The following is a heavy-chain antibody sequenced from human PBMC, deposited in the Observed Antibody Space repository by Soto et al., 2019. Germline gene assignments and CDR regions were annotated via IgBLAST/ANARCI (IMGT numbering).Heavy chain of an antibody. CDR1: GFTFSNYW. V-gene: IGHV3-74*01. CDR3: VWDSYGDY. D-gene: IGHD3-10*01. Sequence: EVQLVESGGGLVQPGGSLRLSCAGSGFTFSNYWMHWVRQAPGKGLEWVSRIDHDGPTDYADSVRGRFTISRDNAENTLYLQMNSLRPEDTAVYYCVWDSYGDYWGQGTLVTVSS. J-gene: IGHJ4*02. CDR2: IDHDGPT.